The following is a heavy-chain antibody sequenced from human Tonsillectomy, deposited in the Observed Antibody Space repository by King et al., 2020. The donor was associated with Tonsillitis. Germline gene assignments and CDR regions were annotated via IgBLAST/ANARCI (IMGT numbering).Heavy chain of an antibody. Sequence: VQLQQWGAGLLKPSETLSLTCAVYGGSFSTYYWSWIRQPPGKGLEWIGEINHSGSTNYNPSLKSRVTISVDTSKNQFSRKVSSVTAADTALYYCARGSLTIFGVAPHYWGQGTLVTVSS. CDR2: INHSGST. J-gene: IGHJ4*02. V-gene: IGHV4-34*01. CDR3: ARGSLTIFGVAPHY. D-gene: IGHD3-3*01. CDR1: GGSFSTYY.